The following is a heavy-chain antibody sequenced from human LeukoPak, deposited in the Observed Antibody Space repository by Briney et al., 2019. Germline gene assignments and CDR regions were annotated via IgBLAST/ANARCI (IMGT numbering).Heavy chain of an antibody. V-gene: IGHV3-23*01. D-gene: IGHD3-22*01. CDR2: ISVAGGTT. CDR3: AKASDFDSSGFPIDVFDF. Sequence: GGSLRLSCAASGFTFSTFDMSWVRQAPGKGLQWVSTISVAGGTTLFADSVKGRFSISRENSNNKVFLQMNSLRVEDTAIYYCAKASDFDSSGFPIDVFDFWGQGILVSVAS. CDR1: GFTFSTFD. J-gene: IGHJ4*02.